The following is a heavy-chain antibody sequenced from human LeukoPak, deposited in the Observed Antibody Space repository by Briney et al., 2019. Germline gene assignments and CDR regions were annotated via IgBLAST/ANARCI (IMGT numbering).Heavy chain of an antibody. Sequence: GGSLRLSCAASGFTFSSYEMNWVRQAPGKGLEWASYISSSGGTIYYADSVKGRFTISRDNPKNSLYLQMNSLRAEDTAVYYCARMRPGLDYWGQGTLVTVSS. D-gene: IGHD6-6*01. CDR2: ISSSGGTI. V-gene: IGHV3-48*03. CDR3: ARMRPGLDY. J-gene: IGHJ4*02. CDR1: GFTFSSYE.